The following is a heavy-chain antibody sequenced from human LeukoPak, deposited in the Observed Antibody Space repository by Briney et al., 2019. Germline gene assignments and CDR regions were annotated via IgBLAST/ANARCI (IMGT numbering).Heavy chain of an antibody. J-gene: IGHJ4*02. D-gene: IGHD6-19*01. Sequence: SETLSLTGTVSGYSISSGDYWGWIRQPPGKGLEWIGSIYHSGSTYSNPSLESRISISVDTSKNQFSLKLNSVTAADTAVYYCARDGGGRIAVAGLWYDWGQGTLVTVSS. CDR1: GYSISSGDY. CDR2: IYHSGST. CDR3: ARDGGGRIAVAGLWYD. V-gene: IGHV4-38-2*02.